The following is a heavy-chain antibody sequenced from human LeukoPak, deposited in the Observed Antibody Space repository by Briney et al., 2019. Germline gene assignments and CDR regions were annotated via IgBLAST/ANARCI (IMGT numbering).Heavy chain of an antibody. CDR1: GGSISSYY. D-gene: IGHD6-6*01. V-gene: IGHV4-59*01. CDR3: ARVRGGSSVFYFDY. Sequence: SETLSLTCTVSGGSISSYYWSWIRQPPGKGLEWIGYIYYSGSTNYNPSLKSRVSISVDTSKNQFSLKLSSVTAADTAVYYCARVRGGSSVFYFDYWGQGTLVTVSS. CDR2: IYYSGST. J-gene: IGHJ4*02.